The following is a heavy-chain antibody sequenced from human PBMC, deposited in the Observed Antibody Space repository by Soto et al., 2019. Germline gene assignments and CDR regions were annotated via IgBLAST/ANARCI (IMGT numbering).Heavy chain of an antibody. V-gene: IGHV1-69*08. D-gene: IGHD2-15*01. Sequence: QVQLVQSGAEVKKPGSSVKVSCKASGGTFSSYTISWVRQAPGQGLEWMGRIIPILGIANYAQKFPGRVTLTADKSTSTAYMELSSLRSEDTAVYYCAGDRADIVVVVAATSWFDPWGQGTLVTVSS. CDR2: IIPILGIA. J-gene: IGHJ5*02. CDR3: AGDRADIVVVVAATSWFDP. CDR1: GGTFSSYT.